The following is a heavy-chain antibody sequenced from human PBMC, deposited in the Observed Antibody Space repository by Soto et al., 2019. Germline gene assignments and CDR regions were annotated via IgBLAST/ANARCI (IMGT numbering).Heavy chain of an antibody. CDR3: ATGSGRNSSGWQSDYYYYGMDV. J-gene: IGHJ6*02. D-gene: IGHD6-19*01. V-gene: IGHV1-18*01. Sequence: QVQLVQSGAEVKKPGASVKVSCKASGYTFTSYGISWVRQAPGQGLEWMGWISAYNGNTNYAQKLQGRVTMTTDTSTSTDYMELRSLRWVDTAEYYCATGSGRNSSGWQSDYYYYGMDVWGQGTTVTVSS. CDR1: GYTFTSYG. CDR2: ISAYNGNT.